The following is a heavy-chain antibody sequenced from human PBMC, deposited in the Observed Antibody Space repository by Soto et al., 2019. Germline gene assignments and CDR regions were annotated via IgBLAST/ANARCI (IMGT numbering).Heavy chain of an antibody. CDR3: AKEYCSSTSCYRDY. D-gene: IGHD2-2*02. V-gene: IGHV1-69*02. CDR1: GGTFSSYT. Sequence: QVQLVQSGAEVKKPGSSVKVSCKASGGTFSSYTISWVRQAPGQGLEGMGRILPILGIANYEQKFQGRVTITADKSTSTAYMELSSLSSEDTAVYYCAKEYCSSTSCYRDYWGPGTLVTVSS. J-gene: IGHJ4*02. CDR2: ILPILGIA.